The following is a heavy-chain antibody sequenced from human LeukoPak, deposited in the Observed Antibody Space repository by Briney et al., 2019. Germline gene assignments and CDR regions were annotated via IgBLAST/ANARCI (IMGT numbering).Heavy chain of an antibody. V-gene: IGHV4-59*01. D-gene: IGHD3-10*01. CDR2: IYYSGST. Sequence: SETLSLTCTVSGGSISGYYWSWIRQPPGKGLEWIGYIYYSGSTNYNPSLKSRVTISVDTSKNQFSLNLSSVTAADTAVYYCARGVREKNRGFLLYYYYYYMDVWGKGTTVTISS. J-gene: IGHJ6*03. CDR1: GGSISGYY. CDR3: ARGVREKNRGFLLYYYYYYMDV.